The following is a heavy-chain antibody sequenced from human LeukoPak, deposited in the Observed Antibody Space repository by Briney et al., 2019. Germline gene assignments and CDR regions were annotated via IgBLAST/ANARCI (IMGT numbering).Heavy chain of an antibody. Sequence: SGTLSLTCAVSGGSITSGNWWSWVRQPPGKGLEWIGEIYHSGSTNYNPSLKSRVTISVDKSKNQFSLILNSVTAADTAVYYCARGGRVVGATPVLDYWGQGTLVTVSS. CDR3: ARGGRVVGATPVLDY. CDR1: GGSITSGNW. CDR2: IYHSGST. V-gene: IGHV4-4*02. J-gene: IGHJ4*02. D-gene: IGHD1-26*01.